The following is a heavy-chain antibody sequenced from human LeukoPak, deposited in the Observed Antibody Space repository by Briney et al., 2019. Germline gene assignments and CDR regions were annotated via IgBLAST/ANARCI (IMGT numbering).Heavy chain of an antibody. Sequence: PSETLSLTCTVSGGSISSYYWSWIRQPPGKGLEWIGSIYYSGSTYYNPSLKSRVTISVDTSKNQFSLKLSSVTAADTAVYYCARKIWAGYCSGGSCFDYYGMDVWAKGLRSPSP. CDR1: GGSISSYY. CDR3: ARKIWAGYCSGGSCFDYYGMDV. J-gene: IGHJ6*02. D-gene: IGHD2-15*01. V-gene: IGHV4-39*07. CDR2: IYYSGST.